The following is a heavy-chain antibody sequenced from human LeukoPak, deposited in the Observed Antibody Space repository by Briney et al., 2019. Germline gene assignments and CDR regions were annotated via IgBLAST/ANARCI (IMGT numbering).Heavy chain of an antibody. D-gene: IGHD6-6*01. J-gene: IGHJ4*02. V-gene: IGHV4-34*01. CDR2: INHSGST. CDR3: ARGRPLIAKDY. Sequence: PSETLSLTCAVYGGSFSGYYWSWIRQPPGKGLEWIGEINHSGSTNYNPSLKSRVTISVDTSKNQFSLKLSSVTAADTAVYYCARGRPLIAKDYWGQGTLVTVSS. CDR1: GGSFSGYY.